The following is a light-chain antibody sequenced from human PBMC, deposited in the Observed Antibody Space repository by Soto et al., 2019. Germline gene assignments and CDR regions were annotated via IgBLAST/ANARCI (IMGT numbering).Light chain of an antibody. CDR1: QSISSW. Sequence: DSQMTQSPATLSASVGDTVTITCRTSQSISSWLAWYQQKPGKAPKILISKASNLQSGVLSIFSGSGTGTEFTLSISSLQPDDFATSYCQPYESYPATFGGGTKVDIK. V-gene: IGKV1-5*03. CDR2: KAS. CDR3: QPYESYPAT. J-gene: IGKJ4*01.